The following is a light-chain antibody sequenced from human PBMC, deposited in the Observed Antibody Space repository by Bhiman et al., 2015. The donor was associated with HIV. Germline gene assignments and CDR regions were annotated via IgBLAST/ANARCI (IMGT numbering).Light chain of an antibody. J-gene: IGLJ1*01. CDR1: TSNIGSNY. CDR2: DND. CDR3: SSLTSSITYV. Sequence: QSVLTQPPSVSAPPGQKVTISCSGTTSNIGSNYVAWYQQLPGTAPKLLIYDNDKRPSGIPDRISASKSGTSATLDITRLQTGDEADYYCSSLTSSITYVFGTGTNVTVL. V-gene: IGLV1-51*01.